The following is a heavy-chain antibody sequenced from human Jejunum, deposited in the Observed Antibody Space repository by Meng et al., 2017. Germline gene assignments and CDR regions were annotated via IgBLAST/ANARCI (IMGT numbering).Heavy chain of an antibody. V-gene: IGHV3-7*01. J-gene: IGHJ4*02. Sequence: GESLKISCAASGFTFSNYWMNWVRQAPGKGPECVAYTNEDGTEKYYGGSVKGRFTISRDIAKKSLYLQMNSLRAEDTAVYYCARRGFYDNWGQGTLVTVSS. D-gene: IGHD3-10*01. CDR1: GFTFSNYW. CDR3: ARRGFYDN. CDR2: TNEDGTEK.